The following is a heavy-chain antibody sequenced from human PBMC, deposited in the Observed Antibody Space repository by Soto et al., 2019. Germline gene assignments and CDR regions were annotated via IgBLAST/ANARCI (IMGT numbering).Heavy chain of an antibody. J-gene: IGHJ6*02. CDR2: IDWDDEK. CDR1: EFSLTTGGMC. D-gene: IGHD5-18*01. CDR3: ARIPRYGSTDYGLDV. V-gene: IGHV2-70*01. Sequence: SGPTLVNPTQTLTLTCTVSEFSLTTGGMCVSWILQPPGKALERLAFIDWDDEKTYSTSLTNRLTISKDMSENQVVRKMTNMDHVDTATYYCARIPRYGSTDYGLDVWGQGTTVSVSS.